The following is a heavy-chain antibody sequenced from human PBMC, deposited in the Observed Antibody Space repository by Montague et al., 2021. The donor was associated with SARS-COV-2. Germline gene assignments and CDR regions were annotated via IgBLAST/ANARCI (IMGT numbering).Heavy chain of an antibody. V-gene: IGHV4-4*02. Sequence: SETLSLTCAVSGGSISTDNWWSWVRRPPGKGLEWIGEIFHSGRTXXNPXRKSRVTISVDRPNNQFSLELSSVTAADTAFYYCARDSQRSHFDYWGQGILVTVSS. CDR1: GGSISTDNW. CDR3: ARDSQRSHFDY. CDR2: IFHSGRT. J-gene: IGHJ4*02. D-gene: IGHD6-25*01.